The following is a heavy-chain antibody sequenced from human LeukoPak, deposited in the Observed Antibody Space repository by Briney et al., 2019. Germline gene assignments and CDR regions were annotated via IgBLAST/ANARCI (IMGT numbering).Heavy chain of an antibody. V-gene: IGHV6-1*01. J-gene: IGHJ4*02. CDR1: ADSESSNSAA. CDR3: ARTYGGNNDY. CDR2: TYYRSKWHN. D-gene: IGHD4-23*01. Sequence: SQILLLTCAISADSESSNSAACNWIRQSPSRGLEWLGRTYYRSKWHNDYAVSVKSRITINPDTSKNQFSLQLKSVTPEDTAVYYCARTYGGNNDYWGQGTLVIVSS.